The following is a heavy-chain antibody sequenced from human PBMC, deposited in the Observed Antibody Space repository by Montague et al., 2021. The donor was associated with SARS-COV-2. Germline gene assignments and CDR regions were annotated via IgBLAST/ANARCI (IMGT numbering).Heavy chain of an antibody. CDR1: GGSISSSSYE. D-gene: IGHD6-13*01. CDR2: IYYSGST. V-gene: IGHV4-39*01. CDR3: ARPKYSSSWYVDY. Sequence: ETLSLTCTVSGGSISSSSYEWGWIRQPPGKGLEWIGSIYYSGSTYYNPSLKSRVTISVDTSKNQFSLKLSSVTAADTAVYYCARPKYSSSWYVDYWGQGTLVTVSS. J-gene: IGHJ4*02.